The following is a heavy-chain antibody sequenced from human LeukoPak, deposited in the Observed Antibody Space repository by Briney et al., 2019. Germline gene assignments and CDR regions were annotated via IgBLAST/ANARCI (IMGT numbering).Heavy chain of an antibody. CDR1: GXPFTNNW. J-gene: IGHJ6*02. D-gene: IGHD2-8*01. CDR3: ARARYCANTICHIGGGLDV. CDR2: ITQDGRET. V-gene: IGHV3-7*04. Sequence: GGSLRLSCAASGXPFTNNWMTWVRQAPGKGLEWVATITQDGRETYFVDSVKGRFTISRDNVRDSVYLQMTIVRAEDAAVYYCARARYCANTICHIGGGLDVWGPGTTVTVSS.